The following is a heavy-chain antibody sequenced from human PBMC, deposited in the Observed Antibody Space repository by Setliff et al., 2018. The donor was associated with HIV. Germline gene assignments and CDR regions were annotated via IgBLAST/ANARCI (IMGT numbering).Heavy chain of an antibody. CDR3: ARQDSYSYGYNYFDY. V-gene: IGHV4-39*01. D-gene: IGHD5-18*01. J-gene: IGHJ4*02. CDR2: IYYSGTT. CDR1: GGSISSNSYF. Sequence: SETLSLTCSVSGGSISSNSYFWGWIRQPPGRGLEWIGTIYYSGTTYYIPSLKSRVTISVDTSKNQFSLKLSSVTAADTAVYYCARQDSYSYGYNYFDYWGQGTLVTVSS.